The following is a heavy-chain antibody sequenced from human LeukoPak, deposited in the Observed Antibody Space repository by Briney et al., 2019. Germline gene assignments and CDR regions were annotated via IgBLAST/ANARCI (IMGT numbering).Heavy chain of an antibody. V-gene: IGHV1-3*01. Sequence: AASVNVSCKASGYTFTSYAMHWVRQAPGQRLEWMGWINAGNGNTKYSQKFQGRVTITRDTSASTAYMELSSLRSEDTAVYYCARMGSSWGWYNWFDPWGQGTLVTVSS. CDR2: INAGNGNT. CDR3: ARMGSSWGWYNWFDP. CDR1: GYTFTSYA. D-gene: IGHD6-13*01. J-gene: IGHJ5*02.